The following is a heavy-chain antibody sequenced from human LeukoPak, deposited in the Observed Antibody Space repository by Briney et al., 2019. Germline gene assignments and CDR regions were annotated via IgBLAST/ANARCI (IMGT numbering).Heavy chain of an antibody. D-gene: IGHD3-22*01. CDR2: INSDGSST. Sequence: PGGSLRLSCAASGFTFSSHWMHWVRQAPGKGLVWVSRINSDGSSTSYVDSVAGRFTISRDNAKNTLYLQMNSLRAEDTAVYHCARGNYYDSSGPGGYWGQGTLDIVSS. V-gene: IGHV3-74*01. CDR1: GFTFSSHW. CDR3: ARGNYYDSSGPGGY. J-gene: IGHJ4*02.